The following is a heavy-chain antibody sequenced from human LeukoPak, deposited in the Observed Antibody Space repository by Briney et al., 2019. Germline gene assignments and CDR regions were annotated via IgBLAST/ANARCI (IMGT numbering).Heavy chain of an antibody. J-gene: IGHJ4*02. CDR1: GYTFTDYY. CDR3: ARGRKGWLQSG. D-gene: IGHD5-24*01. CDR2: INPNSGGT. Sequence: ASVKVSCKASGYTFTDYYMHWVRQAPGQGLEWMGWINPNSGGTNYAQQFQGRVTMTRNTSISTAYMELSSLRSEDTAVYYCARGRKGWLQSGWGQGTLVTVSS. V-gene: IGHV1-2*02.